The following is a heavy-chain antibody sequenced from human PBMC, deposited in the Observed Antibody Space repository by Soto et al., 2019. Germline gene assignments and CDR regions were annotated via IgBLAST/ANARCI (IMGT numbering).Heavy chain of an antibody. CDR2: IHYSGST. CDR3: ARQTPGTYGGYLDS. J-gene: IGHJ4*02. D-gene: IGHD4-17*01. V-gene: IGHV4-59*01. CDR1: GGSINNYY. Sequence: PXETLRLPCSVSGGSINNYYWSWIRQPPGKGLEWIAYIHYSGSTKYNPSLQSRATISVDTSKNQFSLKLNPVTAEDTAVYFCARQTPGTYGGYLDSWGQGTLVTVSS.